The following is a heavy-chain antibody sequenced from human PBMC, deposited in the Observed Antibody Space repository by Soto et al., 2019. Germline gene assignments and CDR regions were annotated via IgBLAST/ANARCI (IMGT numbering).Heavy chain of an antibody. V-gene: IGHV3-23*01. CDR3: GFSGSSPDY. D-gene: IGHD1-26*01. CDR2: IRGSGGST. J-gene: IGHJ4*02. CDR1: GFTFSNYA. Sequence: EVQLLESGGGLVQPGGSLRLSCAASGFTFSNYAMSWVRQAPGNGLGWVSRIRGSGGSTFYADSVKGRFAISRDNSKNTLYLQMNGLNAEDTAGYYRGFSGSSPDYWGQGTLVTVSS.